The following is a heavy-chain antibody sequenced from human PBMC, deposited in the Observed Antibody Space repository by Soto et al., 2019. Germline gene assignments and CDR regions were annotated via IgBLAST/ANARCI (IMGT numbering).Heavy chain of an antibody. CDR2: IWNNGNRK. V-gene: IGHV3-33*01. CDR3: ARAVSTTAVNWFDP. Sequence: QVQLVESGGGVVQPGRSLRLSCAASGFTFWNYGMHWVRQAPGKGPEWVATIWNNGNRKYYADSVTGRFTISRDNSRNKLYLEMNSLRGEDTAVYYCARAVSTTAVNWFDPWGQGTQVTVSS. D-gene: IGHD2-2*01. J-gene: IGHJ5*02. CDR1: GFTFWNYG.